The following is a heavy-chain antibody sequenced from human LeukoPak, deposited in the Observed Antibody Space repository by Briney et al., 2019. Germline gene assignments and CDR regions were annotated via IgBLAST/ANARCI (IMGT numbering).Heavy chain of an antibody. V-gene: IGHV1-2*04. D-gene: IGHD3-22*01. J-gene: IGHJ4*02. Sequence: ASVKVSCKASGYTFTGYYMHRVRQAPGQGLEWMGWINPNSGGTNYAQKFQGWVTMTRNTSISTAYMELSSLRSEDTAVYYCARGRRPRSSGYYQYYFDYWGQGTLVTVSS. CDR1: GYTFTGYY. CDR2: INPNSGGT. CDR3: ARGRRPRSSGYYQYYFDY.